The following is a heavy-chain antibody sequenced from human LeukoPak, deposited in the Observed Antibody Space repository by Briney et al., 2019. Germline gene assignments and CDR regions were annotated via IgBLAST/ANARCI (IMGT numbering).Heavy chain of an antibody. J-gene: IGHJ4*02. D-gene: IGHD2-8*02. CDR3: ARHYCTGGPCYFDD. CDR2: LSDSGGT. V-gene: IGHV4-39*01. Sequence: PSETLSLTCTVSGGSLSSSGNYWGWIRQPPGKGLDWIGSLSDSGGTYYNPSLKSRVTISVDTSKKQSSLKLSSVTAADTAVYYCARHYCTGGPCYFDDWGPGTLVTVSS. CDR1: GGSLSSSGNY.